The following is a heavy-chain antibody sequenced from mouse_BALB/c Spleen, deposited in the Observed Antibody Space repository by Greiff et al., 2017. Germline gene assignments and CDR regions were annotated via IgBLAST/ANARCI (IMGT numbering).Heavy chain of an antibody. CDR1: GYTFTDYN. D-gene: IGHD3-3*01. J-gene: IGHJ3*01. Sequence: EVQLQESGPELVKPGASVKIPCKASGYTFTDYNMDWVKQSHGKSLEWIGDINPNNGGTIYNQKFKGKATLTVDKSSSTAYMELRSLTSEDTAVYYCAREDFRGFAYWGQGTLVTVSA. V-gene: IGHV1-18*01. CDR2: INPNNGGT. CDR3: AREDFRGFAY.